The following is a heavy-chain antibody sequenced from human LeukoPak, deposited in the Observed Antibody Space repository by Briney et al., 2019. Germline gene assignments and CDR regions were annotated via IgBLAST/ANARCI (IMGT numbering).Heavy chain of an antibody. V-gene: IGHV3-23*01. CDR2: ISGSGGST. J-gene: IGHJ6*03. CDR1: GFTVSSYA. CDR3: AKIPKIYYYYYYYMDV. Sequence: GGSLRLSCAASGFTVSSYAMSWVRQSPGKGLEWVSAISGSGGSTYYADSVKGRFTISRDNSKNTLYLQMNSLRAEDTAVYYCAKIPKIYYYYYYYMDVWGKGTTVTVSS. D-gene: IGHD2-21*01.